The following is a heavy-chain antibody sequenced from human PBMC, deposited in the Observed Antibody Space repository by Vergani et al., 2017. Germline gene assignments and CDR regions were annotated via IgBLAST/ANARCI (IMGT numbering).Heavy chain of an antibody. D-gene: IGHD2-15*01. CDR1: GYTFTSYA. Sequence: QVQLVQSGAEVKKPGASVKVSCKASGYTFTSYAMHWVRQAPGQRLEWMGWINAGNGNTKYSQKFQGRVTITRDTSASTAYMELSSLRSEDTAVYYCARGGGRYCSGCSCPGAGEAYYYYGIDVWGQGTTVTVSS. CDR2: INAGNGNT. J-gene: IGHJ6*02. V-gene: IGHV1-3*01. CDR3: ARGGGRYCSGCSCPGAGEAYYYYGIDV.